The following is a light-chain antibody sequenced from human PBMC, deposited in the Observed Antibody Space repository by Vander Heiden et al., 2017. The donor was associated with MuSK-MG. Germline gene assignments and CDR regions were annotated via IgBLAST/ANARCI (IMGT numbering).Light chain of an antibody. CDR3: QTWGTGGDV. CDR1: SGHSNYA. J-gene: IGLJ1*01. CDR2: LNRDGSH. Sequence: QLALTQSPSASASLGASVKLTCTLSSGHSNYAIAWHQQQPEKGPRYLMMLNRDGSHSKGDGIPDRFSGSSSASARYLTISSLQSEDEAYYYSQTWGTGGDVFGTGTKVTVL. V-gene: IGLV4-69*01.